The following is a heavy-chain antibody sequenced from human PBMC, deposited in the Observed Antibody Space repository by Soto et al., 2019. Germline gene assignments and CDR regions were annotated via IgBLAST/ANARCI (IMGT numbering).Heavy chain of an antibody. Sequence: SETLSLTCTVSGGSISSGGYYWSRIRQHPGKGLEWIGYIYYSGSTYYNPSLKSRVTISVDTSKNQFSLKLSSVTAADTAVYYCARVVGATNNIDYWGQGTLVTVSS. CDR3: ARVVGATNNIDY. V-gene: IGHV4-31*03. CDR1: GGSISSGGYY. CDR2: IYYSGST. D-gene: IGHD1-26*01. J-gene: IGHJ4*02.